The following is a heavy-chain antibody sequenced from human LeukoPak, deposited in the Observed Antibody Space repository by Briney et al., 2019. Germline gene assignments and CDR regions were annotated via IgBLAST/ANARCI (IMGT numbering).Heavy chain of an antibody. D-gene: IGHD5-24*01. CDR2: ITSSGGDT. J-gene: IGHJ4*02. Sequence: ASVKVSCKASGYTFTNYYLHWVRQAPGQGLEWVGMITSSGGDTTYAQKFKGRVTMTRDTSTRTVYMEVSSLTSEDTAVYYCAIDLRRGGYNWRCDHWGQGTLVTVSS. CDR1: GYTFTNYY. V-gene: IGHV1-46*01. CDR3: AIDLRRGGYNWRCDH.